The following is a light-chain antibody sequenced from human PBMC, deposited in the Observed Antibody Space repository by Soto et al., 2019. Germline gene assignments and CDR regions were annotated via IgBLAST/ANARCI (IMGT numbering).Light chain of an antibody. CDR1: QSVSSY. J-gene: IGKJ5*01. CDR2: DAS. V-gene: IGKV3-11*01. Sequence: EIVLTQPPATLSLSPGERATLSCRASQSVSSYLAWYQQKPGQAPRLLIYDASNRATGIPARFSGSGSGTDFTLTISSLEPEDFAVYYWQQRTNGPAFGQGTRLEIK. CDR3: QQRTNGPA.